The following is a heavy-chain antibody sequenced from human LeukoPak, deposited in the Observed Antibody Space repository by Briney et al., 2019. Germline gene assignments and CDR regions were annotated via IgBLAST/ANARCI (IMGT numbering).Heavy chain of an antibody. V-gene: IGHV1-18*01. J-gene: IGHJ4*02. Sequence: ASVKASCRASGYTFANYGISWVRQAPGQGLEWMGWISAYNGNTNYAQKLQGRVAMTTDTSTSTAYMELRSLRSDDTAVYYCARDLGVSSSGLVDYWGQGTLVTVSS. CDR3: ARDLGVSSSGLVDY. D-gene: IGHD6-13*01. CDR1: GYTFANYG. CDR2: ISAYNGNT.